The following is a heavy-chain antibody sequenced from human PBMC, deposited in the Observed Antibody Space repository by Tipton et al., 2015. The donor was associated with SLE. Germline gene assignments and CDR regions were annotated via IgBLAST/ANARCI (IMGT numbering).Heavy chain of an antibody. D-gene: IGHD6-13*01. CDR3: ARGVQQLGRFDY. V-gene: IGHV4-61*02. CDR2: IYTSGST. J-gene: IGHJ4*02. Sequence: TLSLTCTVSGGSISSGTYYRTWIRQPAGKGLEWIGRIYTSGSTNYNPSLKSRITISADTSKNQFSLKLNSVAAADTAVYYCARGVQQLGRFDYWGQGTLVTVSS. CDR1: GGSISSGTYY.